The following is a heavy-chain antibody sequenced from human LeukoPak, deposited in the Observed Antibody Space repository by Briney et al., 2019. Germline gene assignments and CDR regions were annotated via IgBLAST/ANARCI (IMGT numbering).Heavy chain of an antibody. J-gene: IGHJ5*02. CDR3: AREYSNYVLGTPANWFDP. CDR1: GYTFTSYD. D-gene: IGHD4-11*01. V-gene: IGHV1-8*03. Sequence: ASVKVSCKASGYTFTSYDINWVRQATGQGLEWMGWMNPNSGNTGYAQKFQGRVTITRNTSISTAYMELSSLRSEDTAVYYCAREYSNYVLGTPANWFDPWGQGTLVTVSS. CDR2: MNPNSGNT.